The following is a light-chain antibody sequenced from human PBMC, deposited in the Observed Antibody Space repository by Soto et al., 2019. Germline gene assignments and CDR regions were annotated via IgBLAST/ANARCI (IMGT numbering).Light chain of an antibody. J-gene: IGLJ2*01. CDR2: EAS. Sequence: QAVVTQEPSLTVSPGGTVTLTCGSSTGAVTSGHYPYWFQQKPGQAPRTLIYEASNKYSWTPARFSGSLLGGKAALTLSGAQPEDEAEYYCLLTYSGGPVFGGGTQLTVL. CDR3: LLTYSGGPV. V-gene: IGLV7-46*01. CDR1: TGAVTSGHY.